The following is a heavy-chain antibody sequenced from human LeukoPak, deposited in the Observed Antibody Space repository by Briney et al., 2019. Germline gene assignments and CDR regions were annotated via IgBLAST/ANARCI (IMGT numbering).Heavy chain of an antibody. CDR3: VKVITMVRGVIKNYYGMDV. Sequence: GGSLRLSCAASGFTFSSYGMHGVGQAPGKGLEWVAVISYDGSNKYYADSVKGRFTISRDNSKNTLYLQMNSLRAEDTAVYYCVKVITMVRGVIKNYYGMDVWGKGTTVTVSS. J-gene: IGHJ6*04. CDR2: ISYDGSNK. V-gene: IGHV3-30*18. D-gene: IGHD3-10*01. CDR1: GFTFSSYG.